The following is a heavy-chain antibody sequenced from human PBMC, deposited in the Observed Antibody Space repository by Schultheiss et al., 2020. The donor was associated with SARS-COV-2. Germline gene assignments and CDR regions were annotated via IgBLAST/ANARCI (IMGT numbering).Heavy chain of an antibody. D-gene: IGHD4-17*01. CDR3: ARDAPGDYAWYFDL. V-gene: IGHV3-30*14. CDR2: ISYDGSNK. Sequence: GGSLRLSCAASGFTLSSYWMNWVRQAPGKGLEWVAVISYDGSNKYYADSVKGRFTISRDNSKNTLYLQMNSLRAEDTAVYYCARDAPGDYAWYFDLWGRGTLVTVSS. CDR1: GFTLSSYW. J-gene: IGHJ2*01.